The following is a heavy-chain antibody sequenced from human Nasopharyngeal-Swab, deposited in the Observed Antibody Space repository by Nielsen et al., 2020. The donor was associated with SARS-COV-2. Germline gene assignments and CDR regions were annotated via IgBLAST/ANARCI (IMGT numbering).Heavy chain of an antibody. V-gene: IGHV1-69*04. CDR3: ARDRVPATAYYYGMDV. J-gene: IGHJ6*02. D-gene: IGHD2-2*01. CDR1: GGTFSSYA. CDR2: IIPILGIA. Sequence: SVKVSCKASGGTFSSYAISWVRQAPGQGLEWMGRIIPILGIANYAQKFQGRVTITADKSTSTAYMELSSLRSEDTAVYYCARDRVPATAYYYGMDVWGQGTTVTVSS.